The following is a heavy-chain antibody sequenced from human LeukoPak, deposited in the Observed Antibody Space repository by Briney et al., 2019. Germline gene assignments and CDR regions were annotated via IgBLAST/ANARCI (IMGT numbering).Heavy chain of an antibody. J-gene: IGHJ4*02. Sequence: GESLKISCKGSGYSFTSYWIGWVRQMPGKGLEWMGIIYPGDSYTNYSPSFQGHVTISADKSISTAYLQWSSLKASDTAMYYCARAPSYCTNGVCYPDYWGQGTLVTVSS. D-gene: IGHD2-8*01. CDR3: ARAPSYCTNGVCYPDY. V-gene: IGHV5-51*01. CDR2: IYPGDSYT. CDR1: GYSFTSYW.